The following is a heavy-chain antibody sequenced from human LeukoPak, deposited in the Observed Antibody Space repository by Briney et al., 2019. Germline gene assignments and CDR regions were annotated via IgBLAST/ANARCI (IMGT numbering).Heavy chain of an antibody. Sequence: PSETLSLICTVSGGPISGSYWSWLRQPPGKGLEWIAYMYNSGSTNYNPSLKSRVTISIDTSKNQFSLKLSSLTAADTAIYYCARGIESYGDYGYWGQGILVTVSS. CDR3: ARGIESYGDYGY. CDR2: MYNSGST. D-gene: IGHD4-17*01. CDR1: GGPISGSY. J-gene: IGHJ4*02. V-gene: IGHV4-59*01.